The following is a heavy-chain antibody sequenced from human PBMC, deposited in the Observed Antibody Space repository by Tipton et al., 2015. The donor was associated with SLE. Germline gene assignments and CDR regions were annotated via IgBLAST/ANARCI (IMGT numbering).Heavy chain of an antibody. V-gene: IGHV4-38-2*02. CDR1: GYSISSGYY. J-gene: IGHJ4*02. CDR3: ARRMYSATDEYFDY. D-gene: IGHD1-26*01. Sequence: TLSLTCTVSGYSISSGYYWGWIRQPPGKGLEWIGNIYHSGSTYYNPSLKSRVTISVDTSKNQFSLKLSSVTAADAAFYYCARRMYSATDEYFDYWGQGTLVTVSS. CDR2: IYHSGST.